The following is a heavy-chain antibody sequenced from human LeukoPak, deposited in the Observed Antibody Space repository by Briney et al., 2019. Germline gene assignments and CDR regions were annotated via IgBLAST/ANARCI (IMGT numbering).Heavy chain of an antibody. J-gene: IGHJ5*02. Sequence: PSETLSLTCAVYGGSFSGYYWSWIRQPPGKGLEWIGEINHSGSTNYNPSLKSRVTISVDTSKNQFSLKLSSVTAADTAVYYCARGGGRCSSTSCYRGNWSDPWGQGTLVTVSS. V-gene: IGHV4-34*01. CDR3: ARGGGRCSSTSCYRGNWSDP. CDR2: INHSGST. CDR1: GGSFSGYY. D-gene: IGHD2-2*01.